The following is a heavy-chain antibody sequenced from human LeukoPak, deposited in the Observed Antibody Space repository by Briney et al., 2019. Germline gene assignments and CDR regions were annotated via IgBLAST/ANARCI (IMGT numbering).Heavy chain of an antibody. CDR3: AKSLIMTTVVTPSDY. CDR2: LSFDGSNE. Sequence: GGSLRLSCAASGFTFSSYGMHWVRQAPGKGLEWVADLSFDGSNEYYADSVKGRFTISRDNSKNTLYLQMDSLRAEDTAVYFCAKSLIMTTVVTPSDYWGQGTLVTVSS. V-gene: IGHV3-30*18. J-gene: IGHJ4*02. CDR1: GFTFSSYG. D-gene: IGHD4-23*01.